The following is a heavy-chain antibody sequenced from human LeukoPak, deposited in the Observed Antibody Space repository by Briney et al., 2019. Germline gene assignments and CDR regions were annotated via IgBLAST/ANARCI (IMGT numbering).Heavy chain of an antibody. CDR3: AREYSSGWAHDY. V-gene: IGHV3-21*01. Sequence: GGSLRLSCAASGFTFSSYSMNWVRQAPGKGLEWVSSISSSSSYIYYADSVKGRFTISRDNAKNSLYLQMNSLRAEDTAVYYCAREYSSGWAHDYWGQGTLVTVSS. D-gene: IGHD6-19*01. CDR1: GFTFSSYS. J-gene: IGHJ4*02. CDR2: ISSSSSYI.